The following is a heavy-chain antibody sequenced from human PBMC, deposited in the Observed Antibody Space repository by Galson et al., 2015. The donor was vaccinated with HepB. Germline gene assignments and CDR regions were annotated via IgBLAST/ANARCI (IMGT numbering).Heavy chain of an antibody. Sequence: SLRLSCAASGFTFSSYDMHWVRQAPGKGLEWLAFIRYDGSNKNYADSVKGRFTISRDNSKNTLYLEMISLRAEDTAVYYCTKSYYTYSSGWDSFEDWGQGTLVTVSS. CDR1: GFTFSSYD. CDR2: IRYDGSNK. V-gene: IGHV3-30*02. CDR3: TKSYYTYSSGWDSFED. J-gene: IGHJ4*02. D-gene: IGHD6-19*01.